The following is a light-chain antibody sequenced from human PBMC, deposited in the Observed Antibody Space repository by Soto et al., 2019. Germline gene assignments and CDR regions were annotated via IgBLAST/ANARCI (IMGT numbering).Light chain of an antibody. CDR3: SSYGGSNNLI. V-gene: IGLV2-8*01. J-gene: IGLJ2*01. CDR2: EVT. Sequence: QSALTQPPSASGSPGQSVTISCTGTSSDVGIYNYVSWYHQHPGEAPKLMIYEVTKRPSGVPDRFSGSKSGNTASLTVSGLQAEDEADYYCSSYGGSNNLIFGGGTKLTVL. CDR1: SSDVGIYNY.